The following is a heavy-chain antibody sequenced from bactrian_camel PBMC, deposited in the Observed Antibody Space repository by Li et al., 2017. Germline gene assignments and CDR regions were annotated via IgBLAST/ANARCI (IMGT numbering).Heavy chain of an antibody. CDR3: VTQGSTEYTGSWVFGY. Sequence: HVQLVESGGGLVQSGGSLSLSCAASGFLFSTEGMSWVRQAPGKELEWVSGISSDGRNVHYGDFVKGRFTITRDNAKNTHYLQMNSLKPEDMAVYYCVTQGSTEYTGSWVFGYWGQGTQVTVS. CDR1: GFLFSTEG. V-gene: IGHV3S6*01. D-gene: IGHD6*01. J-gene: IGHJ6*01. CDR2: ISSDGRNV.